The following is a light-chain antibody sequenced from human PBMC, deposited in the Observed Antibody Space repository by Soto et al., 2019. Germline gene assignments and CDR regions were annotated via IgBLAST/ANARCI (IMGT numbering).Light chain of an antibody. CDR2: FNSDGSH. Sequence: QLVLTQTPSASASLGASVKLTCTLSSGHSSYAIAWHQQQPEKGPRYLMKFNSDGSHSNGDGIPDRFSGSSSGAERYFNISSLPSEDEAEYYYQTCGTGYVLFGEGTKLTVL. J-gene: IGLJ2*01. V-gene: IGLV4-69*01. CDR3: QTCGTGYVL. CDR1: SGHSSYA.